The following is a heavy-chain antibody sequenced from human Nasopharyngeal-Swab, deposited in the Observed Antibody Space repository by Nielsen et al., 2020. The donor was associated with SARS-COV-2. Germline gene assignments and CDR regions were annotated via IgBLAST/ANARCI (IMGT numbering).Heavy chain of an antibody. D-gene: IGHD4-17*01. CDR2: ISSSGSTI. CDR3: ARSTTVRSWNYYGMDV. V-gene: IGHV3-48*03. J-gene: IGHJ6*02. Sequence: WIRQPPGKGLEWVSYISSSGSTIYYADSVKGRFTISRDNAKNSLYLRMNSLRAEGTAVYYCARSTTVRSWNYYGMDVWGQGATVTVSS.